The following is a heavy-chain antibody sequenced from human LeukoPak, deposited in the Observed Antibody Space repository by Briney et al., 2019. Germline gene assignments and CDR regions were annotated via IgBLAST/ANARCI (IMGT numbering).Heavy chain of an antibody. D-gene: IGHD6-19*01. CDR3: VRISTAVAGADY. Sequence: GGSLRLSCAASGFTFSSSWMSWVRQAPGKGLEWVANIKQDGSEKYYVESVKGRFTISRGNTKNSLYLQMDSLTAEDTAAYYCVRISTAVAGADYWGQGTLVTVSS. CDR2: IKQDGSEK. V-gene: IGHV3-7*01. CDR1: GFTFSSSW. J-gene: IGHJ4*02.